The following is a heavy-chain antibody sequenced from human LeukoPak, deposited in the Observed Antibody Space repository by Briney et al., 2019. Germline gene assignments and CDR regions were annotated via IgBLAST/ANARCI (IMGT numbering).Heavy chain of an antibody. CDR1: GFTFSRYW. CDR2: IKQDGSEK. CDR3: ARDAPVLGVRGAAL. Sequence: GGSLRLSCAASGFTFSRYWMSWVRQAPGKGLEWVANIKQDGSEKYYVDSVKGRFTISRDNAKNSLYLQMNSLRAEDTAVYYCARDAPVLGVRGAALWGQGTLVTVSS. V-gene: IGHV3-7*03. J-gene: IGHJ4*02. D-gene: IGHD3-10*01.